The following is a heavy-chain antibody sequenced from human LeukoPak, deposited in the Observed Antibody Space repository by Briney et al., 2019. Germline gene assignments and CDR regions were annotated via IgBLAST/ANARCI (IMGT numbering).Heavy chain of an antibody. Sequence: GGSLRLSCVVSGFTFSNYAMTWVRQAPGKGLEWVSAISGDGGSTYYADSVKGRFTISRDNSKNTLYLQMNSLRAEDTAVYYCAKDVLLWPDAFDIWGQGTMVTVSS. J-gene: IGHJ3*02. V-gene: IGHV3-23*01. CDR2: ISGDGGST. D-gene: IGHD3-10*01. CDR3: AKDVLLWPDAFDI. CDR1: GFTFSNYA.